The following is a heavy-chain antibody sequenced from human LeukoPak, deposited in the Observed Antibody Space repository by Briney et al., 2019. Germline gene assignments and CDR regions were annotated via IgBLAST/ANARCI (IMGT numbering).Heavy chain of an antibody. CDR1: GGSISSYC. CDR3: ARHSRLRTEHFDY. Sequence: KPSETLSLTCTVSGGSISSYCWSWIRQPPGKGLEWIGYIYYSGSTNYNPSLKSRVTISVDTSKNQFSLKLSSVTAADTAVYYCARHSRLRTEHFDYWGQGTLVTVSS. V-gene: IGHV4-59*08. CDR2: IYYSGST. J-gene: IGHJ4*02. D-gene: IGHD5-12*01.